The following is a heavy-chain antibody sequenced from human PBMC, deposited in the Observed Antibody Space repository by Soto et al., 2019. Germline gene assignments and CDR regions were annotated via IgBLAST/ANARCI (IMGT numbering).Heavy chain of an antibody. CDR1: GFTVSSNY. Sequence: PGGSLRLSCAASGFTVSSNYMSWVRQAPGKGLEWVSAISGSGGSTYYADSVKGRFTISRDNSKNTLYLQMNSLRAEDTAVYYCAKDSLQSKYYDILSGGDYSYYFDYWGQGTLVTVSS. CDR3: AKDSLQSKYYDILSGGDYSYYFDY. CDR2: ISGSGGST. D-gene: IGHD3-9*01. J-gene: IGHJ4*02. V-gene: IGHV3-23*01.